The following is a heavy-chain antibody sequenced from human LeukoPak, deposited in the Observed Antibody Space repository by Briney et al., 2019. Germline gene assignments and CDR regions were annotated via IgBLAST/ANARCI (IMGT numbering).Heavy chain of an antibody. Sequence: QSGGSLRLSCAASGFTFSNYAMHWVRQAPGKGLEYVSGISNDGGSTYYANSVKGRFTISRDKSKNTLYLQMNSLRAEDTAVYYCARGYCSGGSCSKYDYWGQGTLVTVSS. CDR2: ISNDGGST. CDR1: GFTFSNYA. D-gene: IGHD2-15*01. CDR3: ARGYCSGGSCSKYDY. J-gene: IGHJ4*02. V-gene: IGHV3-64*01.